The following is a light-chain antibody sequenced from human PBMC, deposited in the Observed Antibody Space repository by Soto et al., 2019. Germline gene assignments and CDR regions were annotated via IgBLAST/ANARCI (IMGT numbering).Light chain of an antibody. Sequence: DIVMTQSPLSLPVAPGEPAAISCRSSQIVSSYLAWYQHKPGQAPRLLMYDASYRATGIPDRFSGSGSGTEFTLTISRLEPEDFAVYYCQQYGSSSWTFGQGTKVDIK. J-gene: IGKJ1*01. CDR1: QIVSSY. V-gene: IGKV3-20*01. CDR3: QQYGSSSWT. CDR2: DAS.